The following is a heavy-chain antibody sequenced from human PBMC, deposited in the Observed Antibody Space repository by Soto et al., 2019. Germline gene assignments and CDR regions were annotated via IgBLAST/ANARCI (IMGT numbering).Heavy chain of an antibody. J-gene: IGHJ5*02. V-gene: IGHV1-69*13. CDR2: IIPIFGTA. CDR1: GGTFSSYA. D-gene: IGHD3-3*01. CDR3: ARSPYYDLPDSQDNWFDP. Sequence: GASVKVSCKASGGTFSSYAISWVRQAPGQGLEWMGGIIPIFGTANYAQKFQGRVTITADESTSTAYMELSSLRSEDTAVYYCARSPYYDLPDSQDNWFDPWGQGTLVTVSS.